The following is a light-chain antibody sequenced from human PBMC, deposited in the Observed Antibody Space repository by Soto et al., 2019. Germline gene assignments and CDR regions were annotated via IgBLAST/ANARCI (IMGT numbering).Light chain of an antibody. CDR3: SSYSISTAYL. CDR1: SSEVGGYDY. Sequence: QSALTQPASVSGSPRQSITISCTGTSSEVGGYDYVSWYQLHPGKAPKLMVFEVSNRPSGVSYRFSGSKSGNTASLTIPGLQAEDEADYFCSSYSISTAYLFGTGTKV. J-gene: IGLJ1*01. V-gene: IGLV2-14*01. CDR2: EVS.